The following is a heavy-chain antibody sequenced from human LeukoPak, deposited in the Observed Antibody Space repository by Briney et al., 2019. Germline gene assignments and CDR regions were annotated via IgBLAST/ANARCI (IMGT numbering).Heavy chain of an antibody. CDR3: ARDPGIAVAGTYYYYGMDV. D-gene: IGHD6-19*01. CDR1: GGTFSSYA. V-gene: IGHV1-69*13. J-gene: IGHJ6*02. Sequence: SVKVSCKASGGTFSSYAISWVRQAPGQGLEWMGGIIPIFGTANYAQKFQGRVTITADESTSTAYMELSSLRSEDTAVYYCARDPGIAVAGTYYYYGMDVWGQGTTVTVSS. CDR2: IIPIFGTA.